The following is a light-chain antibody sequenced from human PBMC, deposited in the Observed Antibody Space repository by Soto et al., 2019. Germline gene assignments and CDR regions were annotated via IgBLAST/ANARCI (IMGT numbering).Light chain of an antibody. CDR1: SSDIGSYNL. CDR3: SSYAGSTYLAV. Sequence: QSALTQPASVSGSPEQSITISCTGTSSDIGSYNLVSWYQQHPGKAPKVMIYEATKRPSGVSNRFSGSKSGNTASLTISGLQAEDEADYYCSSYAGSTYLAVFGTGTKLTVL. J-gene: IGLJ1*01. V-gene: IGLV2-23*01. CDR2: EAT.